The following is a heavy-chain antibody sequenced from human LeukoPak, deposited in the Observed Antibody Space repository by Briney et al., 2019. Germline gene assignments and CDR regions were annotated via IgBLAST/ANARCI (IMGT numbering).Heavy chain of an antibody. V-gene: IGHV3-7*01. D-gene: IGHD2-8*01. Sequence: GSMKGRFTISRDNAKNSLYLQMNSLRAEDTAVYYCAREGGHCSNGICSYFDYWGQGSLVTVSS. CDR3: AREGGHCSNGICSYFDY. J-gene: IGHJ4*02.